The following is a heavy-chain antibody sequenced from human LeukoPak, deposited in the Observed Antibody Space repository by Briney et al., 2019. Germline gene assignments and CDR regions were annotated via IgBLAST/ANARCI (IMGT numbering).Heavy chain of an antibody. J-gene: IGHJ4*02. CDR2: IYHSGST. CDR1: GYSISSGYY. CDR3: ARDGGYSGSPNDDY. Sequence: SETLSLTCTVSGYSISSGYYWGWIRQPPGKGLEWIGSIYHSGSTYYNPSLKSRVTISVDTSKNQFSLKLSSVTAADTPVYYCARDGGYSGSPNDDYWGQGTLVTVSS. V-gene: IGHV4-38-2*02. D-gene: IGHD1-26*01.